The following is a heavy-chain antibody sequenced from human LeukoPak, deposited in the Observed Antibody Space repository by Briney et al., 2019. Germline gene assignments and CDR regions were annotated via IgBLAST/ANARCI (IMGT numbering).Heavy chain of an antibody. CDR2: MSPNSGDT. Sequence: ASVKVSCKASGYTFTSYDFNWVRQATGQRPEWMGWMSPNSGDTGYAQKFQDRVTMTRNTSISTAYMELSSLRSDDTAVYYCARGDLSGYYPYYYYYYGMDVWGQGTTVTVSS. D-gene: IGHD3-22*01. J-gene: IGHJ6*02. CDR3: ARGDLSGYYPYYYYYYGMDV. CDR1: GYTFTSYD. V-gene: IGHV1-8*01.